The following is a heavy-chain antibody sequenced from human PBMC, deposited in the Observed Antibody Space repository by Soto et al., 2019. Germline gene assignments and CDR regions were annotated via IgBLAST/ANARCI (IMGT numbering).Heavy chain of an antibody. CDR1: GYTFTSNS. CDR2: INVYNGNT. V-gene: IGHV1-18*04. J-gene: IGHJ4*02. D-gene: IGHD6-19*01. CDR3: ARISSASSGWFPDY. Sequence: ASVKVSCKASGYTFTSNSIGWVRQAPGQGLEWMGWINVYNGNTKYAQQLQGRVTLTTDTSTSTAYMDLMSLRSDDTAVYYCARISSASSGWFPDYWGQGTLVTVSS.